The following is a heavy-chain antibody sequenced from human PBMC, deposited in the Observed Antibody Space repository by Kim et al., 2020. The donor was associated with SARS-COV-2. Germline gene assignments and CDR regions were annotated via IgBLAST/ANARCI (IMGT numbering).Heavy chain of an antibody. CDR1: GFTFRNYA. V-gene: IGHV3-30-3*01. D-gene: IGHD6-19*01. CDR3: ATDLARWLASRYFYGMDV. CDR2: ISYDGTNK. J-gene: IGHJ6*02. Sequence: GGSLRLSCAASGFTFRNYALHWVRQAPGKGPEWVSVISYDGTNKYYADSVRGRFTISRDNSKETLYLHMNSLRIDDTGLYYCATDLARWLASRYFYGMDVWGQGTTFTVSS.